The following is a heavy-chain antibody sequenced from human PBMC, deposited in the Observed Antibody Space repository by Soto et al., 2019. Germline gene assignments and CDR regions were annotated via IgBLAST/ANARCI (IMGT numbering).Heavy chain of an antibody. Sequence: SETLSLTCAVYGGSFSGYYWNWIRQPPGKGLEWIGEIDHSGYTNYNPSLQSRVTISVDTSKNQFSLRLTSVTAADTAVYYCARVRDWFDPWAQRTLVTVSS. CDR3: ARVRDWFDP. CDR2: IDHSGYT. J-gene: IGHJ5*02. V-gene: IGHV4-34*01. D-gene: IGHD3-3*01. CDR1: GGSFSGYY.